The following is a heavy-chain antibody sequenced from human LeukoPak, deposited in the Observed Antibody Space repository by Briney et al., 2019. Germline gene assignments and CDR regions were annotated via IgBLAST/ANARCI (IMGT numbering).Heavy chain of an antibody. J-gene: IGHJ4*02. V-gene: IGHV3-21*01. CDR1: GFTFSNCG. Sequence: PGGSLRLSCAASGFTFSNCGMNWVRQAPGKGLEWVSSITSSSSYIYYADSVKGRFTMSRDNAKNSLYLQMNSLRAEDTAVYYCARDFGGYNNDYWGQGTLVTVSS. D-gene: IGHD5-24*01. CDR2: ITSSSSYI. CDR3: ARDFGGYNNDY.